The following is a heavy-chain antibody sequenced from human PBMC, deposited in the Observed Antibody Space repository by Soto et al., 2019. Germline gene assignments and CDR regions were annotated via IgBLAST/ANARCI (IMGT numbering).Heavy chain of an antibody. Sequence: ASVKVSCKASGYTFTSYGISWVRQAPGQGLEWMGWISAYNGNTNYARKLQGRVTMTTDTSTSTAYMELRSLRSDDTAVYYCARDETGTTINYYYGMDVWGQGTTVTVSS. CDR3: ARDETGTTINYYYGMDV. CDR1: GYTFTSYG. D-gene: IGHD1-7*01. CDR2: ISAYNGNT. J-gene: IGHJ6*02. V-gene: IGHV1-18*01.